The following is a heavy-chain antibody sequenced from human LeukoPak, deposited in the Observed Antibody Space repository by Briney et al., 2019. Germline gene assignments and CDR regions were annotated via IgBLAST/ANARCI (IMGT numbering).Heavy chain of an antibody. Sequence: PGGSLRLSCAASGFTFSSYSMNRVRQAPGKGLEWVSYISSSSSTIYYADSVKGRFTISRDNAKNSLYLQMNSLRAEDTAVYYCARDRITMVRGVIDYWGQGTLVTVSS. V-gene: IGHV3-48*01. CDR1: GFTFSSYS. D-gene: IGHD3-10*01. CDR3: ARDRITMVRGVIDY. CDR2: ISSSSSTI. J-gene: IGHJ4*02.